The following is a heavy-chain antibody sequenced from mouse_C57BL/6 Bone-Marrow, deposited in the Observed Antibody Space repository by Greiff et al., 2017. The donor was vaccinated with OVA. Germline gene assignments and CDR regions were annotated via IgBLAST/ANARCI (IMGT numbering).Heavy chain of an antibody. J-gene: IGHJ3*01. CDR1: GYTFTSYW. D-gene: IGHD1-1*01. Sequence: QVQLKQPGTELVKPGASVKLSCKASGYTFTSYWMHLVKQRPGQGLEWIGNINPSNGGTNYNEKFKSKATLTVDKSSSTAYMQLSSLTSEDSAVYYCARGGLYYYGSSPLFAYWGQGTLVTVSA. CDR2: INPSNGGT. V-gene: IGHV1-53*01. CDR3: ARGGLYYYGSSPLFAY.